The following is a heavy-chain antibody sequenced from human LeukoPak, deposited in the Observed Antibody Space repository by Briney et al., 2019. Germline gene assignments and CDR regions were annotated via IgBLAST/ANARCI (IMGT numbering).Heavy chain of an antibody. CDR2: INPNSGGT. J-gene: IGHJ4*02. D-gene: IGHD3-22*01. Sequence: ASVKVSCKASGYTFTGYYMHWVRQAPGQGLEWMGWINPNSGGTNYAQKFRGRVTMTRDTSISTAYMELSRLRSDDTAVYYCASADYYDSSGYSSPFDYWGQGTLVTVSS. CDR3: ASADYYDSSGYSSPFDY. V-gene: IGHV1-2*02. CDR1: GYTFTGYY.